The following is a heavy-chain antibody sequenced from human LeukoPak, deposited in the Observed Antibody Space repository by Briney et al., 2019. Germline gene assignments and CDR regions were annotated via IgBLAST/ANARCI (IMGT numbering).Heavy chain of an antibody. D-gene: IGHD6-13*01. CDR2: ISYDGSNK. Sequence: GGSLRLSCAASGFTFSSYGMHWVRQAPGKGLEWVAVISYDGSNKYYADSVKGRFTISRDNSKNTLYLQMNSLRAEDTAVYYCAKDLIAAAGTGGYWGQGNLVTVSS. CDR1: GFTFSSYG. V-gene: IGHV3-30*18. CDR3: AKDLIAAAGTGGY. J-gene: IGHJ4*02.